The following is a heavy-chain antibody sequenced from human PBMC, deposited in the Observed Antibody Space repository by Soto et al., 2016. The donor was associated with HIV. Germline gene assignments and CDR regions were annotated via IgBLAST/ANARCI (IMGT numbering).Heavy chain of an antibody. V-gene: IGHV1-69*10. Sequence: QVQLVQSGPELKEPGSSVKVSCKASGGTFSNYTVNWVRQAPGQGLEWMGGIIPILSITNYAQRFQGRLTITADRSTSTAYMDLSSLRSEDTAIYYCAKLTTPSGAWGQGTLVTVSS. CDR1: GGTFSNYT. CDR3: AKLTTPSGA. J-gene: IGHJ5*02. D-gene: IGHD4-17*01. CDR2: IIPILSIT.